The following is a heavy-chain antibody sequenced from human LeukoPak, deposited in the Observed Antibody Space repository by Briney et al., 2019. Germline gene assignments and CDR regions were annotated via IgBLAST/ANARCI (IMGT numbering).Heavy chain of an antibody. D-gene: IGHD6-13*01. CDR1: GGSISSYY. Sequence: SETLSLTCIVSGGSISSYYWSWIRQPAGKGLEWIGRIYTSGTTNYNPSLKSRVTMSVDTSKNQFSLKLSSVTAADTAVYYCARARGSSWPQVYYYYGMDVWGQGTTVTVPS. CDR2: IYTSGTT. V-gene: IGHV4-4*07. J-gene: IGHJ6*02. CDR3: ARARGSSWPQVYYYYGMDV.